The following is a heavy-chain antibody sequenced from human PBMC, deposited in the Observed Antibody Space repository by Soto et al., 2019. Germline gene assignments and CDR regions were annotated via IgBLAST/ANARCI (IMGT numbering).Heavy chain of an antibody. D-gene: IGHD3-9*01. CDR2: ISSSSSYI. J-gene: IGHJ4*02. CDR1: GFTFSSYS. CDR3: ARRLSYEILTGYLGV. Sequence: EVQLVESGGGLVKPGGSLRLSCAASGFTFSSYSMNWVRQAPGKGLEWVSSISSSSSYIYYADSVKGRFTISRDNAKNSLYLQMNSLRAEDTAVYYCARRLSYEILTGYLGVWGQGTLVTVSS. V-gene: IGHV3-21*01.